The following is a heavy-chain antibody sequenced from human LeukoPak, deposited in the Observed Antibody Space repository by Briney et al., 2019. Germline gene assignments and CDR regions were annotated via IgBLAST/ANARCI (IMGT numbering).Heavy chain of an antibody. V-gene: IGHV4-61*02. Sequence: SETLSLTCSVSGGSIRSGSYYWSWIRQPAGKGLELIGRIYTSGTTHYNPSLKSRVTITVDTSKNQFSVKLTSVPAADTAVYYCARWYSSSTGDRFDSWGQGTQVTVSS. CDR1: GGSIRSGSYY. CDR3: ARWYSSSTGDRFDS. D-gene: IGHD6-19*01. CDR2: IYTSGTT. J-gene: IGHJ4*02.